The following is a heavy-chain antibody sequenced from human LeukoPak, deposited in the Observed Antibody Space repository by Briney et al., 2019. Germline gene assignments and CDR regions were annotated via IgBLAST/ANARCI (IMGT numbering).Heavy chain of an antibody. Sequence: SETLSLICTVSGGSISSYYWSWLRQPPGKGLEWIGYIYYSGSTNYNPSLKSRVTISVDTSKNQFSLKLSSVTAADTAVYYCARMYSSSWYYSDYWGQGTLVTVSS. CDR1: GGSISSYY. D-gene: IGHD6-13*01. J-gene: IGHJ4*02. CDR3: ARMYSSSWYYSDY. V-gene: IGHV4-59*08. CDR2: IYYSGST.